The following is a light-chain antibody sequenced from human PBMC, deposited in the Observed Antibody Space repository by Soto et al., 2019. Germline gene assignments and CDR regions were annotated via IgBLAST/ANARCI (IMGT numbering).Light chain of an antibody. J-gene: IGKJ2*01. CDR1: QSVSNSY. CDR3: QQYRPSPYT. V-gene: IGKV3-20*01. Sequence: EIVLTQSPGTLSLSPGDRATLSCRASQSVSNSYFAWYQQKPGQAPRLLIYGTSNTATGIPARFSGSRSGTNFTLSISSLEPEDFAVYYCQQYRPSPYTFGQGTKVEIK. CDR2: GTS.